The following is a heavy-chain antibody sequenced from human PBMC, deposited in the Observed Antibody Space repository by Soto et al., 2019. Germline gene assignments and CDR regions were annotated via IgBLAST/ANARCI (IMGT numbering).Heavy chain of an antibody. CDR2: IYYSGST. CDR3: ARDRTSSGWYMNWFDP. J-gene: IGHJ5*02. CDR1: GASIGTYY. Sequence: SETLSLTCTVSGASIGTYYWSWIRQHPGKGLEWIGYIYYSGSTYYNPSLKSRVTISVDTSKNQFSLKLSSVTAADTAVYYCARDRTSSGWYMNWFDPWGQGTLVTVSS. V-gene: IGHV4-31*03. D-gene: IGHD6-19*01.